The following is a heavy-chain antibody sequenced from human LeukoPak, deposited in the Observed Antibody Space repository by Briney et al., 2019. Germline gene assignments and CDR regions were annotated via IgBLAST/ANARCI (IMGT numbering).Heavy chain of an antibody. V-gene: IGHV4-61*01. Sequence: SETLSLTCTVSGGSVSSGSYYWSWIRQPPGKGLEWIGYIYYSGSTNYNPSLKSRVTISVDTSKNQFSLKLSSVTAADTAVYYCARDYYGSGRLHTGNWFDPWGQGTLVTVSS. CDR2: IYYSGST. D-gene: IGHD3-10*01. J-gene: IGHJ5*02. CDR3: ARDYYGSGRLHTGNWFDP. CDR1: GGSVSSGSYY.